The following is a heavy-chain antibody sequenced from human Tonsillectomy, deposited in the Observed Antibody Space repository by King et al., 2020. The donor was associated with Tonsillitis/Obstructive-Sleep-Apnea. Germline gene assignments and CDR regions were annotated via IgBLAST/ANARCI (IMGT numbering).Heavy chain of an antibody. CDR2: IYYSGST. V-gene: IGHV4-59*01. D-gene: IGHD6-19*01. Sequence: QLQESGPGLVKPSETLSLTCTVSGGSISSYYWSWIRQPPGKGLEWIGYIYYSGSTNYNPSLKSRVTISVDTSKNQFSLKLSSVTAADTAVYYCARDPGNSSGWGSNYYYYCVMDVWGQGTTVTVSS. CDR1: GGSISSYY. J-gene: IGHJ6*02. CDR3: ARDPGNSSGWGSNYYYYCVMDV.